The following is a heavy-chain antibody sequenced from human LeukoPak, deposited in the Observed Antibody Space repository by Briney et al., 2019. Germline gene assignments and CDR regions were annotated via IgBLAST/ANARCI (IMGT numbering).Heavy chain of an antibody. V-gene: IGHV3-7*01. D-gene: IGHD1-14*01. CDR1: ALKFGDYW. CDR2: MNGVGSQR. CDR3: ADPDVH. Sequence: GGSLRLSCAASALKFGDYWMTWVRQTPGKGLECVATMNGVGSQRYYVDSVKDRFTISRDNAKNSLYLQMNNLRDEDRAVYYCADPDVHWRQGTLVTVSS. J-gene: IGHJ1*01.